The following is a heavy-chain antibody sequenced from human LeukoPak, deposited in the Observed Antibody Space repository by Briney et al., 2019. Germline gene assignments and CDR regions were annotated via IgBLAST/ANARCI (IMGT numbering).Heavy chain of an antibody. Sequence: PRGSPRVSCSASGFTFSNYPFHWVRQAPGKGLEYVSAITTTGGSTYYADSVKGRFTISRDNSKNTLYLQMSSLRAEDTAVYYCVRSSSGSYDYWGPGTIVSVSS. D-gene: IGHD6-19*01. J-gene: IGHJ4*02. CDR2: ITTTGGST. CDR1: GFTFSNYP. V-gene: IGHV3-64D*06. CDR3: VRSSSGSYDY.